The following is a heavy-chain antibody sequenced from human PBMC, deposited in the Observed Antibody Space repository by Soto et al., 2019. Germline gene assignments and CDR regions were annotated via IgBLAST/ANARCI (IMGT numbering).Heavy chain of an antibody. CDR2: FSGRDATT. CDR1: GFTFSSYT. D-gene: IGHD1-26*01. CDR3: VRTIVGATKGGWFDP. Sequence: GGFLRLSCTASGFTFSSYTMSWVRQAPGKGLEWVSSFSGRDATTYYADSVKGRFTISRDNSKNTLYLQMNSLRAEDTALYFCVRTIVGATKGGWFDPWGQGALVPVSS. J-gene: IGHJ5*02. V-gene: IGHV3-23*01.